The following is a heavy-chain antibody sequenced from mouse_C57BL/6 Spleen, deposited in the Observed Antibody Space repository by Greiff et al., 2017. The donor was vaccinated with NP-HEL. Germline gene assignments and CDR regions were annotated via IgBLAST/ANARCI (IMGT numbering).Heavy chain of an antibody. CDR1: GYSITSGYY. D-gene: IGHD2-2*01. V-gene: IGHV3-6*01. CDR2: ISYDGSN. J-gene: IGHJ3*01. CDR3: ASGGSTMVPFAY. Sequence: EVKLMESGPGLVKPSQSLSLTCSVTGYSITSGYYWNWIRQFPGNKLEWMGYISYDGSNNYNPSLKNRISITRDTSKNQFFLKLNSVTTEDTATYCCASGGSTMVPFAYWGQGTLVTVSA.